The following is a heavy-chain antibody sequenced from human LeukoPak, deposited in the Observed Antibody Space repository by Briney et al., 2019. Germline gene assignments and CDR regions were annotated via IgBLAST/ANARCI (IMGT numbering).Heavy chain of an antibody. D-gene: IGHD3-22*01. CDR1: GFTFSSYW. CDR3: ASDGVITREYFQH. Sequence: GGSLRLSCAASGFTFSSYWMSWVRQAPGKGLEWVANIKQDGSEKYYVDSVKGRFTISRDNAKNSLYLQMNSLRAEDTAVYYCASDGVITREYFQHWGQGTLVTVSS. J-gene: IGHJ1*01. CDR2: IKQDGSEK. V-gene: IGHV3-7*01.